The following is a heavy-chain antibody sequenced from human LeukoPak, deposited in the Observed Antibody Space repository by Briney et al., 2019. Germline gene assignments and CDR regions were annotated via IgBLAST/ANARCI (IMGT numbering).Heavy chain of an antibody. J-gene: IGHJ6*02. D-gene: IGHD3-22*01. CDR1: GYTFTSYG. Sequence: ASVKVSCKASGYTFTSYGISWVRQAPGQGLEWMGWISAYNGNTNYAQKLQGRVTMTTDTSTSTAYMELRSLRSDDTAVYYCARDIPPPRYYDSSGYYSDGMDVWGQGTTVTVSS. CDR3: ARDIPPPRYYDSSGYYSDGMDV. V-gene: IGHV1-18*01. CDR2: ISAYNGNT.